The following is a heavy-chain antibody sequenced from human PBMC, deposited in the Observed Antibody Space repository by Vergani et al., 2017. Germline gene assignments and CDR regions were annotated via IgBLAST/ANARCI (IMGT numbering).Heavy chain of an antibody. J-gene: IGHJ4*02. CDR2: VSFRGDT. CDR3: ARSRIDYGAGSPDY. Sequence: QVKLQESGPGLVKPSETLSLTCTVSGASLNSYYWSRIRQPPGKGPEWMGYVSFRGDTLYDPSVKGRLTISLNTSSNQFSLYLTSVTAADTAVYYCARSRIDYGAGSPDYWGQGTLVTVSS. V-gene: IGHV4-59*01. CDR1: GASLNSYY. D-gene: IGHD3-10*01.